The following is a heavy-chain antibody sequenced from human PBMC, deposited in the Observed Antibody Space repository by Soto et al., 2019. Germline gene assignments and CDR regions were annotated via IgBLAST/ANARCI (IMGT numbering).Heavy chain of an antibody. CDR2: IYPGDSDT. Sequence: EVYRAQSGAEVKKPGESLKISCKGSGYNFNRYWIGWVRQMPGKGLEWMGVIYPGDSDTRYSPSLHGQVTISADKSSSAAYLQWSSLQASDTATYYCARSLVNGTYEAFDIWGQGTMVTVSS. CDR3: ARSLVNGTYEAFDI. V-gene: IGHV5-51*03. D-gene: IGHD6-13*01. CDR1: GYNFNRYW. J-gene: IGHJ3*02.